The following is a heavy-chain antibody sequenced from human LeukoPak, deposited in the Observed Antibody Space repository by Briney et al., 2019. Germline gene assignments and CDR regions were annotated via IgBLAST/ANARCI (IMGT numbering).Heavy chain of an antibody. Sequence: GGSLRLSCAASGFTSTNFEMNWVRQAPGKGLEWVAVIWFDGSNQYYVDSVRGRFSISRDNSKNTLYLQMNTLRAEDTGVYYCARDRGSGDSFDLWGQGAMVTVSS. D-gene: IGHD6-19*01. CDR2: IWFDGSNQ. J-gene: IGHJ3*01. CDR1: GFTSTNFE. V-gene: IGHV3-33*08. CDR3: ARDRGSGDSFDL.